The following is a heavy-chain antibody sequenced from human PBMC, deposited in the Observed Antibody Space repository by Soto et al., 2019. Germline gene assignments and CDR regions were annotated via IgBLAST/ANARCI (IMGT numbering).Heavy chain of an antibody. J-gene: IGHJ6*02. D-gene: IGHD2-2*02. CDR2: IRSRANNYAT. CDR3: NRGQGAPIGDYYDHGMDV. CDR1: GFNFSGSA. V-gene: IGHV3-73*01. Sequence: GGSLRLSCAASGFNFSGSAIHWVRQASGKGLEWVGRIRSRANNYATSSAASVKGRFKFSRDDSKNTAYLQVSTLKTEDTAVYYCNRGQGAPIGDYYDHGMDVWGQGTTVTVS.